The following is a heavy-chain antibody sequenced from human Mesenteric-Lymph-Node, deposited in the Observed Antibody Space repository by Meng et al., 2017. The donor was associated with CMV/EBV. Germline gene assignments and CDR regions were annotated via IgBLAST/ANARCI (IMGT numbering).Heavy chain of an antibody. CDR1: GFSTENSI. J-gene: IGHJ3*02. CDR2: TTPDESTK. CDR3: ARGVYSSGFADVFDI. Sequence: GESLKISCAASGFSTENSIMHWGRQAPGKGLEWVAVTTPDESTKIYADSVKGRFTISGDTSKNTVFLQMNNLRTKDTALYYCARGVYSSGFADVFDIWGQGTMVTVSS. D-gene: IGHD6-19*01. V-gene: IGHV3-30-3*01.